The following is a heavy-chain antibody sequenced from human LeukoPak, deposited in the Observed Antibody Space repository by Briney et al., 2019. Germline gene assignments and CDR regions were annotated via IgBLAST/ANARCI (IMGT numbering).Heavy chain of an antibody. D-gene: IGHD2-2*01. CDR2: ISGSGGST. J-gene: IGHJ4*02. CDR1: GYTFSSYA. Sequence: GGSLRLSCAASGYTFSSYAMSWVRQAPRKGLEWVSAISGSGGSTYYADSVKGRFTISRDNSKNTLYLQMNSLRAEDTAVYYCAKDLGYCSSTRCRQLDYWGQGTLVTVFS. V-gene: IGHV3-23*01. CDR3: AKDLGYCSSTRCRQLDY.